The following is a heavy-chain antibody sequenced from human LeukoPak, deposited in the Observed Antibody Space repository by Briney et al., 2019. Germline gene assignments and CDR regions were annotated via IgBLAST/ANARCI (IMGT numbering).Heavy chain of an antibody. CDR3: AKSHGLAVAGTYSTYYFDN. Sequence: GGSLRLSFAASGFTFSSYAMSWVGQAPGKGLGWVSGISVSGGSAYYADSVKGRFTISRDNSKNTLYLQMNSLRAEDTAVYYCAKSHGLAVAGTYSTYYFDNWGQGTLVTVSS. J-gene: IGHJ4*02. V-gene: IGHV3-23*01. D-gene: IGHD6-19*01. CDR2: ISVSGGSA. CDR1: GFTFSSYA.